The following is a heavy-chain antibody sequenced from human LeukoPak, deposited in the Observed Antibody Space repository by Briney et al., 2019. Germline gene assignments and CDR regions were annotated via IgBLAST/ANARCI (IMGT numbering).Heavy chain of an antibody. J-gene: IGHJ5*02. CDR2: IYYSGST. CDR3: ARDDYSSGWNSWFDP. D-gene: IGHD6-19*01. V-gene: IGHV4-30-4*01. Sequence: SQTLSLTRTVSGGSISSGDYYWSWIRQPPGKGLEWIGYIYYSGSTYYNPSLKSRVTISVDTSKNQFSLKLSSVTAADTAVYYCARDDYSSGWNSWFDPWGQGTLVTVSS. CDR1: GGSISSGDYY.